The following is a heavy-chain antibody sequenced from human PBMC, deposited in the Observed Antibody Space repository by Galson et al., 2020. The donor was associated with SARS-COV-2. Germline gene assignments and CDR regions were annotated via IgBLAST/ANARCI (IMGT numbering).Heavy chain of an antibody. J-gene: IGHJ4*02. Sequence: GGSLRLSCTASGFTFGDYAMSWFRQAPGKGLEWVSVLYSGGSAYYVDSVKGRFTISRHTSENTLYLQMNSLRVEDTAVYYCARERDYWGQGTLVTVSS. CDR2: LYSGGSA. CDR3: ARERDY. V-gene: IGHV3-53*04. CDR1: GFTFGDYA.